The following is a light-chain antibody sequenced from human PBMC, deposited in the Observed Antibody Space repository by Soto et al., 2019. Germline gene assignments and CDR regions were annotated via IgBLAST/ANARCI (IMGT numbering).Light chain of an antibody. CDR2: DAS. V-gene: IGKV3-11*01. CDR3: QQRSSWPFT. J-gene: IGKJ3*01. CDR1: QSVSSY. Sequence: EIVLTRSPATLSLSPGERATLSCRASQSVSSYLAWYQQKPGQAPRLLISDASNRATGIPARFSGSGSGTDFTLTISSLEPEDFAVYYCQQRSSWPFTFGPGTKVDIK.